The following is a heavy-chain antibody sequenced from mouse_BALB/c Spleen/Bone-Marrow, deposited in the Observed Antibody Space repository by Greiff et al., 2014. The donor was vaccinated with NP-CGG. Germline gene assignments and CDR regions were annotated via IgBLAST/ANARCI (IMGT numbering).Heavy chain of an antibody. D-gene: IGHD2-10*02. CDR2: IYPSDSYT. V-gene: IGHV1-69*02. J-gene: IGHJ4*01. CDR3: TRQYGNYYAMDY. CDR1: GYTFTSYW. Sequence: VQLVESGAELVRPGASVKVSCKASGYTFTSYWIHWVKQRPGQGLEWIGNIYPSDSYTNYNQKFKDKATLTVDKSSSTAYMQLSSRTSEDSAVYYCTRQYGNYYAMDYWGQGASVTVSS.